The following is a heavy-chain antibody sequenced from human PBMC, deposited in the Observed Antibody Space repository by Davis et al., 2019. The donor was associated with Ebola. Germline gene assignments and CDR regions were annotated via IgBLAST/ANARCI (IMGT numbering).Heavy chain of an antibody. CDR1: RFTFSSYT. D-gene: IGHD6-19*01. Sequence: PGGSLRLSCAASRFTFSSYTMSWVRQAPGKGLEWVSAISGSGGSTYYADSVKGRFTISRNNSKNTLYLQMNSLRAEDTAVYYCATLRGGSGWRDFDYWGQGTLVTVSS. V-gene: IGHV3-23*01. CDR2: ISGSGGST. J-gene: IGHJ4*02. CDR3: ATLRGGSGWRDFDY.